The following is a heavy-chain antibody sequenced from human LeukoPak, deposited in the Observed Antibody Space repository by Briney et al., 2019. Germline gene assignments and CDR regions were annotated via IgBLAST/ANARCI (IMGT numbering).Heavy chain of an antibody. D-gene: IGHD2-15*01. CDR3: GRAGGRYCSGGSCNDIDY. Sequence: GSLRLSCAASGFTFSSYWMSWVRQAPGKGLEWVANIKQDGSEKYYVDSVKGRFTISRDNAKNSLYLQMNYLRAEDTAAYFCGRAGGRYCSGGSCNDIDYWGQGTLVTVSS. J-gene: IGHJ4*02. V-gene: IGHV3-7*01. CDR2: IKQDGSEK. CDR1: GFTFSSYW.